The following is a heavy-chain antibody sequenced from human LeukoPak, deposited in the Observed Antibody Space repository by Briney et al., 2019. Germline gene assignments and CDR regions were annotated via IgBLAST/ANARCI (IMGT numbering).Heavy chain of an antibody. V-gene: IGHV4-39*01. CDR3: ARGPYSYDSSGAFDI. J-gene: IGHJ3*02. CDR1: GGSISSSSYY. D-gene: IGHD3-22*01. CDR2: IYYSGST. Sequence: SETLSLTCTVSGGSISSSSYYWGCFRQPPGKGLEWIGSIYYSGSTNYNPSLKSRVSISVDTSKNQLSLKLNSVTAADTAVYFCARGPYSYDSSGAFDIWGQGTMVTVSS.